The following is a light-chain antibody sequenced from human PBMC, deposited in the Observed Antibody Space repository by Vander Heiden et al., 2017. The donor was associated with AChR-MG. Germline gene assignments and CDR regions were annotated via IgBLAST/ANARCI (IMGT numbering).Light chain of an antibody. CDR1: QGISNY. V-gene: IGKV1-27*01. CDR2: AAY. J-gene: IGKJ1*01. Sequence: DIQMTQSPLSPSAPVGDRVNITCRASQGISNYLAWYQQKTGKVPELLIYAAYTLQSGVPSRFSGSGSGTDFTLTMSSLQPEDVATYYCQKYYSAPRTFGQGTKVEIK. CDR3: QKYYSAPRT.